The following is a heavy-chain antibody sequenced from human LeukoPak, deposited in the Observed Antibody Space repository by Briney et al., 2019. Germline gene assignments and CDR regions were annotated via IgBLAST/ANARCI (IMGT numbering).Heavy chain of an antibody. CDR3: VRRARRGYSYGFDY. CDR2: ISSSGSTI. D-gene: IGHD5-18*01. CDR1: GFTFSSYE. V-gene: IGHV3-48*03. J-gene: IGHJ4*02. Sequence: PGGSLRLSCAASGFTFSSYEMNWVRQAPGKGLEWVSYISSSGSTIYYADSVKGRFTISRDNANKSLYLQLNSLRTEDTALYYCVRRARRGYSYGFDYWGQGTLVTVSS.